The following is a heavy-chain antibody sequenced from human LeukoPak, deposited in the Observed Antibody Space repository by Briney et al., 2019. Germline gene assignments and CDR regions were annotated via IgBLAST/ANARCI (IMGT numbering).Heavy chain of an antibody. Sequence: SETLSLTCAASGGSISSSNWWSWVRQPPGKGLEWIGEIYHSGSTNYNPSLKSRVTISVDKSKNQFSLKLSSVTAADTAVYYCARRSGSYSYYYGMDVWGQGTTVTVSS. D-gene: IGHD1-26*01. CDR1: GGSISSSNW. J-gene: IGHJ6*02. V-gene: IGHV4-4*02. CDR2: IYHSGST. CDR3: ARRSGSYSYYYGMDV.